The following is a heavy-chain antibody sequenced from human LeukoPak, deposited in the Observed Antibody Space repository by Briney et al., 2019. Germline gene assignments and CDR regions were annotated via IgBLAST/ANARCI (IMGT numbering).Heavy chain of an antibody. CDR1: GGSISSGGYY. D-gene: IGHD5-12*01. CDR2: IYHSGST. Sequence: SETLSLTCTVSGGSISSGGYYWSWIRQPPGKGLGWIGYIYHSGSTYYNPSLKSRVTISVDRSKNQFSLKLSSVTAADTAVYYCARGLHYYYYYMDVWGKGTTVTVSS. V-gene: IGHV4-30-2*01. CDR3: ARGLHYYYYYMDV. J-gene: IGHJ6*03.